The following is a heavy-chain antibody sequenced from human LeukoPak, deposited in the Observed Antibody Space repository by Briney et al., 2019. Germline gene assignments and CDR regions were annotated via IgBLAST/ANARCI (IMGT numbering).Heavy chain of an antibody. J-gene: IGHJ4*02. Sequence: GGSLRLSCAASGFTFSGYAMSWVRQAPGKGLEWVSGITGSGGSTYFADSVKGRFTISRDNSKNTLYLQMDSLRVEDTAIYYCARESGGDWGYFDDWGQGTLVTVSS. CDR3: ARESGGDWGYFDD. CDR2: ITGSGGST. CDR1: GFTFSGYA. D-gene: IGHD2-21*02. V-gene: IGHV3-23*01.